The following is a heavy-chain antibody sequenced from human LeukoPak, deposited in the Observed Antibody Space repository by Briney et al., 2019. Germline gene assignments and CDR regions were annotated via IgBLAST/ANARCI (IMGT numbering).Heavy chain of an antibody. CDR1: GFTFSSYW. Sequence: TGGSLRLSCAVSGFTFSSYWMSWVRQAPGKGLEWVANIKQGGSEKYYVDSVKGRFTISRDNAKNSLYLQMNSLRAEDTAVYYCARSSWGYFDYWGQGTLVTVSS. V-gene: IGHV3-7*01. J-gene: IGHJ4*02. CDR3: ARSSWGYFDY. D-gene: IGHD6-13*01. CDR2: IKQGGSEK.